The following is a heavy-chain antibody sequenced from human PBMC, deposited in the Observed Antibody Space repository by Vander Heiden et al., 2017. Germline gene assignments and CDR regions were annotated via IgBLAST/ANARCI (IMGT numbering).Heavy chain of an antibody. D-gene: IGHD3-10*01. V-gene: IGHV3-23*01. CDR2: LSDSGGRT. CDR3: ATDNRRVVRGDIFDY. Sequence: EVQLLESGGGLVQPGGSLRLSCAASGFSFSSYTMTWVRRAPGKGLEWVSSLSDSGGRTYYADSVQGRFTISRDNSKNTLYLQMNSLRAEDTALYYCATDNRRVVRGDIFDYWGQGTLVTVSS. CDR1: GFSFSSYT. J-gene: IGHJ4*02.